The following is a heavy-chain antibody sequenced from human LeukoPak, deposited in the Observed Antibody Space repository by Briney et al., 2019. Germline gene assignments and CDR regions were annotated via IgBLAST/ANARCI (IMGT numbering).Heavy chain of an antibody. J-gene: IGHJ4*02. D-gene: IGHD5-24*01. Sequence: SETLSLTCTVSGGSISSYYWSWIRQPPGKGLEWVGYIYYSGSTNYNPSLKSRVTISVDTSKNQFSLKLSSVTAADTAVYYCARQRRRWLQISCFDYWGQGTLVTVSS. CDR2: IYYSGST. V-gene: IGHV4-59*01. CDR1: GGSISSYY. CDR3: ARQRRRWLQISCFDY.